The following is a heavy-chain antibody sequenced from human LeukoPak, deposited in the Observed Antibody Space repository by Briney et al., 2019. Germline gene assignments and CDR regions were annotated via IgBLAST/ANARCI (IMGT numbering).Heavy chain of an antibody. CDR2: IIPILGIA. CDR3: ARGVWAGYYPRDWFDP. V-gene: IGHV1-69*04. CDR1: GGTFSSYA. J-gene: IGHJ5*02. Sequence: SVKVSCKASGGTFSSYAISWVRQAPGQGLEWMGRIIPILGIANYAQKFQGRVTITADKTTSTAYMELSSLRSEDTAVYDCARGVWAGYYPRDWFDPWGQGTLVTVSS. D-gene: IGHD3-3*01.